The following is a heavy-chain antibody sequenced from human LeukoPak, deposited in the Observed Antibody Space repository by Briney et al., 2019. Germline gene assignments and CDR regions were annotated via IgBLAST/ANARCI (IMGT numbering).Heavy chain of an antibody. CDR1: GSSISSGGYY. J-gene: IGHJ5*02. D-gene: IGHD2-2*01. CDR2: IYYSGST. CDR3: ARSGYCSSTSCYFWFDP. Sequence: SQTLSLTCTVSGSSISSGGYYWSWIRQPPGKGLEWIGYIYYSGSTNYNPSLKSRVTISVDTSKNQFSLKLSSVTAADTAVYYCARSGYCSSTSCYFWFDPWGQGTLVTVSS. V-gene: IGHV4-61*08.